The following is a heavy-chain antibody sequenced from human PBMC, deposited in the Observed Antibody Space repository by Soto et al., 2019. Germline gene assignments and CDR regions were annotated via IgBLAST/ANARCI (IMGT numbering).Heavy chain of an antibody. CDR3: ATGLGAGTPGIYFDY. CDR2: FDPEDGET. Sequence: GASVKVSCEVSGYSHTDLSMHWVRQAPGKGLEWMGGFDPEDGETIYAQKFQGRVTMTEDTSTDTAYMELSSLRSEDTAVYYCATGLGAGTPGIYFDYWGQGTLVTVSS. D-gene: IGHD6-19*01. V-gene: IGHV1-24*01. J-gene: IGHJ4*02. CDR1: GYSHTDLS.